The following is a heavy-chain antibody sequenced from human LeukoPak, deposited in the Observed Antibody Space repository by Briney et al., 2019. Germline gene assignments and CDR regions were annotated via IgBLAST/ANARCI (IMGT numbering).Heavy chain of an antibody. Sequence: PGRSLRLSCAASGFTFSSYGMHWVRQAPGKGLEWVSSISSSSSYIYYADSVKGRFTISRDNAKNSLYLQMNSLRAEDTAVYYCAREGDIVVVPAAYPDAFDIWGQGTMVTVSS. CDR1: GFTFSSYG. J-gene: IGHJ3*02. CDR3: AREGDIVVVPAAYPDAFDI. D-gene: IGHD2-2*01. CDR2: ISSSSSYI. V-gene: IGHV3-21*01.